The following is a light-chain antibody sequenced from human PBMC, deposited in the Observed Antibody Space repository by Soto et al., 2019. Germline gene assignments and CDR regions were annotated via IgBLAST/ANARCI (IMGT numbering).Light chain of an antibody. CDR2: KAS. CDR3: QQYNSYPYT. CDR1: QSISSW. V-gene: IGKV1-5*03. Sequence: DIPMTQSPSTLSASVGDRVTITCRASQSISSWLAWYQQKPGKAPKLLIYKASNLKSGDPSRFSGIGSGTDFALTISSLQPYDFATYYCQQYNSYPYTFGQGTKLEIK. J-gene: IGKJ2*01.